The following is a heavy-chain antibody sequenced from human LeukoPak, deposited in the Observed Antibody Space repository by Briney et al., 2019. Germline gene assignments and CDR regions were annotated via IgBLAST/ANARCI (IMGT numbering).Heavy chain of an antibody. J-gene: IGHJ4*02. Sequence: PSETLSLTCAVSGGSISSGGYSWSWIRQPPGKGLEWIGYIYPSGSTYYNPSLKSRVTISVDRSKNQFSLKLSSVTAADTAVYYCARARVTYFDYWGQGTLVTVSS. CDR3: ARARVTYFDY. CDR1: GGSISSGGYS. V-gene: IGHV4-30-2*01. CDR2: IYPSGST. D-gene: IGHD2-21*02.